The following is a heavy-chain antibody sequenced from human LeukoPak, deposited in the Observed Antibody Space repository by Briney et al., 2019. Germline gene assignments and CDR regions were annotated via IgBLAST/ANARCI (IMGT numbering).Heavy chain of an antibody. V-gene: IGHV3-23*01. Sequence: GGSLRLSCAASGFTFSSYAMSWVRQAPGKGLEWVSSISGSGGSTYYADSVKGRFTISRDISKNTLYLQMNSLRAEDTAVYYCAKDPRVAAAGGGFDYWGQGTLVTVS. CDR3: AKDPRVAAAGGGFDY. CDR1: GFTFSSYA. D-gene: IGHD6-13*01. CDR2: ISGSGGST. J-gene: IGHJ4*02.